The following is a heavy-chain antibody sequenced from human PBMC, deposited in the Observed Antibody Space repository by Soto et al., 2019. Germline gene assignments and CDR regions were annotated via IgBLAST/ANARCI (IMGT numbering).Heavy chain of an antibody. J-gene: IGHJ5*02. Sequence: ETLSLTCSVSGDSVSTDRYFWTWIRQPPGKGLEWIAYISYTGDTNYNPSLKSRVTISIDTSRNQFSLTLTSVTAADTAVYFCARIVVGATVDLWGQGSLVTVSS. CDR1: GDSVSTDRYF. CDR3: ARIVVGATVDL. CDR2: ISYTGDT. D-gene: IGHD1-26*01. V-gene: IGHV4-61*01.